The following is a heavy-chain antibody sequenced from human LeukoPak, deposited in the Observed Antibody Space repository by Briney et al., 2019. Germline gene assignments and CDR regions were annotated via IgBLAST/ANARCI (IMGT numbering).Heavy chain of an antibody. CDR1: GXTFSNYA. D-gene: IGHD3-10*01. CDR3: ARVPYVSGTFDY. Sequence: GGSLRLSCAASGXTFSNYAIHWVRQAPGKGLESVAVISYDGSSEYYADSVKGRFTISRDNSKNTLYLQMNSLRTEDTAVYYCARVPYVSGTFDYWGQGTLVTVSS. V-gene: IGHV3-30-3*01. J-gene: IGHJ4*02. CDR2: ISYDGSSE.